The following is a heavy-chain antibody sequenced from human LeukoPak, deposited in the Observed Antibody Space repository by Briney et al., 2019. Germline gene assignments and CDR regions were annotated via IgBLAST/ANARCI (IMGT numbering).Heavy chain of an antibody. CDR3: ARLYYYDSSGYYYVGGSFDY. J-gene: IGHJ4*02. CDR2: IYYSGST. V-gene: IGHV4-39*01. Sequence: SETLSLTCTVSGGSISSSSYYWGWIRQPPGKGLEWIGTIYYSGSTYYNPSLKSRVTISVDTPKNQFSLKLSSVTAADTAVYYCARLYYYDSSGYYYVGGSFDYWGQGTLVTVSS. CDR1: GGSISSSSYY. D-gene: IGHD3-22*01.